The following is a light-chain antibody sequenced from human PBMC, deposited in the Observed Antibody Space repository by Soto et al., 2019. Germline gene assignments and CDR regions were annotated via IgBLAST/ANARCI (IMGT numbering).Light chain of an antibody. Sequence: DIVMTQSPDSLAVSLGERATINCKSSQSVLYSSNNENYLAWYQQKPGQPPKLLIYWASTRESGVPDRCSGSGSGTDFTLTISSLQAEDVAVYYCQQYYTSPITFGPGTKVDI. J-gene: IGKJ3*01. CDR2: WAS. CDR1: QSVLYSSNNENY. CDR3: QQYYTSPIT. V-gene: IGKV4-1*01.